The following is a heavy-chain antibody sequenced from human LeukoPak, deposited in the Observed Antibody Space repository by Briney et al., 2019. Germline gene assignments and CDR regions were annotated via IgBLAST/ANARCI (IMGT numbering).Heavy chain of an antibody. J-gene: IGHJ6*02. CDR3: ARGIIWFGENYGMDV. CDR1: GASFSGYY. Sequence: SETLSLTCGVYGASFSGYYWSWIRQPPGKGLEWIGEINHSGTTNYNPSLKSRVTISVDTSKNQFSLKGSSVTAADTAVFYCARGIIWFGENYGMDVWGQGTTVTVSS. V-gene: IGHV4-34*01. CDR2: INHSGTT. D-gene: IGHD3-10*01.